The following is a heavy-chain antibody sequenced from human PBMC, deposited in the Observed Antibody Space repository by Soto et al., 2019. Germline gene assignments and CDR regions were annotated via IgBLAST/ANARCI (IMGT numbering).Heavy chain of an antibody. CDR3: AKGPTSGWYFPFSGGFDI. Sequence: PGGSLRLSCVASEFTFKNFAMSWVRQAPGKGLARVSSLTFNAVSTFYAGSVKGRFTISRDNSNNTLYLEMNNLRAEDTAVYFCAKGPTSGWYFPFSGGFDIWGQGTLVTVSS. J-gene: IGHJ3*02. V-gene: IGHV3-23*01. CDR1: EFTFKNFA. CDR2: LTFNAVST. D-gene: IGHD6-19*01.